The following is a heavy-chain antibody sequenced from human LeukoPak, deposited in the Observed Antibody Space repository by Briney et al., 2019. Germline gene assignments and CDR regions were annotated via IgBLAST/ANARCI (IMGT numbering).Heavy chain of an antibody. Sequence: PGGSLRLSCAASGFAFSSYAMSWVRQPPGKGLEWVSVISRRDDYTYYADSVKGRFTISRDNSKNTLYLQMNTLRAEDTAVYYCANDYRSGSFHDFWGQGTLVTV. CDR3: ANDYRSGSFHDF. CDR1: GFAFSSYA. V-gene: IGHV3-23*01. D-gene: IGHD3-10*01. J-gene: IGHJ4*02. CDR2: ISRRDDYT.